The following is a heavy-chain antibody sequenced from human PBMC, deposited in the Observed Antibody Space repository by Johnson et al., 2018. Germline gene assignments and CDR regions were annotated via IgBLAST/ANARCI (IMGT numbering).Heavy chain of an antibody. CDR1: GFTFSSYT. CDR2: ISPTSYYI. CDR3: ARVVMEDEYALDI. V-gene: IGHV3-21*01. Sequence: VQLVESGGDLVKPGGSLRLSCAASGFTFSSYTIHWVRQAPGKGLEWVSSISPTSYYIYYANSVKGRFTISRDNAKNSLYLQMNSLGAEDTAVYYCARVVMEDEYALDIWGQGTMVTVSS. J-gene: IGHJ3*02. D-gene: IGHD2-21*01.